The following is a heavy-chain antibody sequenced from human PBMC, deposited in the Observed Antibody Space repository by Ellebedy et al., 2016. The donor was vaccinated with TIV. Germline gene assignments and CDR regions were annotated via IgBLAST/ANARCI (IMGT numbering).Heavy chain of an antibody. CDR2: ISYDGSNK. CDR1: GFTFSSYA. Sequence: GESLKISCAASGFTFSSYAMHWVRQAPGKGLEWVAVISYDGSNKYYADSVKGRFTISRDNSKNTLYLQMNSLRAEDTAVYYCARDGPLYYDFWSGYTAYYYYGMDVWGQGTTVTVSS. V-gene: IGHV3-30-3*01. J-gene: IGHJ6*02. D-gene: IGHD3-3*01. CDR3: ARDGPLYYDFWSGYTAYYYYGMDV.